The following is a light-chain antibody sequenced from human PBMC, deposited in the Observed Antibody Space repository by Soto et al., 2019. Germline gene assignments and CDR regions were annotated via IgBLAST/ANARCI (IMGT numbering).Light chain of an antibody. V-gene: IGLV2-8*01. J-gene: IGLJ2*01. Sequence: QSALTQPPSASGSPGQSVTISCTGTSSDVGGYNYVSWYQQHPGKVPELMIYEVNKRPSGVPDRFSGSKSGNTASLTVSGLQAEDEADYYCSSYGGSNNLIFGGGTKLTVL. CDR3: SSYGGSNNLI. CDR2: EVN. CDR1: SSDVGGYNY.